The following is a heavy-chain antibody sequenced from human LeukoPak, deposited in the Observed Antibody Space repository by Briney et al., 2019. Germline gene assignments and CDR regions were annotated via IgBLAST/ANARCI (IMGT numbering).Heavy chain of an antibody. V-gene: IGHV4-4*07. CDR3: ARDGGYYDFWSGYSNDAFDP. Sequence: PSETLSLTCTVSGGSISSYYWSWIRQPAGKGLEWIGRIYISGSTNYNPSLKSRVTMSVDTSKNQFSLKLSSVTAADTAVYYCARDGGYYDFWSGYSNDAFDPWGQGTMVTVSS. CDR2: IYISGST. CDR1: GGSISSYY. D-gene: IGHD3-3*01. J-gene: IGHJ3*01.